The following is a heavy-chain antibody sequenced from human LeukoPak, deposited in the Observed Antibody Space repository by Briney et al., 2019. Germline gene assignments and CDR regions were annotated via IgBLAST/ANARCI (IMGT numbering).Heavy chain of an antibody. V-gene: IGHV3-48*03. Sequence: HPGGSLRLSCAASGFTFSSYEMNWVRQPPGKGLEWVSYISSSGSTIYYADSVKGRFTISRDNAKNSLYLQMNSLRAEDTAVYYCARESSPEDAFDIWGQGTMVTVSS. CDR2: ISSSGSTI. J-gene: IGHJ3*02. CDR1: GFTFSSYE. CDR3: ARESSPEDAFDI. D-gene: IGHD1-14*01.